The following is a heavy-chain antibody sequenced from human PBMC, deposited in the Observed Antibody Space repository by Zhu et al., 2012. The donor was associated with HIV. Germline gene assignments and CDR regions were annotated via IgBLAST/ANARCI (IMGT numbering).Heavy chain of an antibody. V-gene: IGHV4-34*01. J-gene: IGHJ5*02. Sequence: QVQLQQWGAGLLKPSETLSLTCAVYGGSFSNYYWSWIRQPPGKGLEWIGEINHSGSTNYNPSLKSRITISVDTSKNQFSLNLSSVTAADTAVYYCARARDSGXYGLDWFDPWGQGTLVTVSS. CDR3: ARARDSGXYGLDWFDP. CDR2: INHSGST. CDR1: GGSFSNYY. D-gene: IGHD1-26*01.